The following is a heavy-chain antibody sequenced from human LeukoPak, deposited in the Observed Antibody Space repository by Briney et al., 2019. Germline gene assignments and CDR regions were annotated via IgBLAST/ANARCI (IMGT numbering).Heavy chain of an antibody. CDR2: IIPIFGIA. V-gene: IGHV1-69*04. CDR1: GGTFSSYA. CDR3: AGEGWFDP. Sequence: SVKVSCKASGGTFSSYAISWVRQAPGQGLEWMGRIIPIFGIANYAQEFQGRVTITADKSTSTSYMELSSLRSEDTAVYYCAGEGWFDPWGQGTLVTVSS. J-gene: IGHJ5*02.